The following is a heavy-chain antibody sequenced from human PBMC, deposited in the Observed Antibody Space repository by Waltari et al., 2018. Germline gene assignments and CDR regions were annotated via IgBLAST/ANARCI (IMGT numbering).Heavy chain of an antibody. J-gene: IGHJ4*02. CDR1: GFTFSSYW. Sequence: EVQLVESGGGLVQPGGSLRLSCAASGFTFSSYWMHWVRQAPGKGLVWVSRINSDGSSTSYADSVKGRFTISRDNAKNTLYLQMNRLRAEDTAVYYCARALRLIAAAGTGIDYWGQGTLVTVSS. V-gene: IGHV3-74*01. CDR3: ARALRLIAAAGTGIDY. D-gene: IGHD6-13*01. CDR2: INSDGSST.